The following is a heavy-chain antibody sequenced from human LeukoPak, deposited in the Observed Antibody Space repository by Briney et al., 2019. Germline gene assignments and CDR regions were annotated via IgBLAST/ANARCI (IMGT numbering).Heavy chain of an antibody. J-gene: IGHJ6*03. CDR2: IYTSGST. CDR3: ARDEWGYCSSTSCYGEYYYYYMDV. CDR1: GVSISSYY. Sequence: SETPCLTCTASGVSISSYYWSWVRQPAGKGLEWIGRIYTSGSTNYNHSLKSRVTMSVDTSKNQFSLKLSSVAAADTDVYYCARDEWGYCSSTSCYGEYYYYYMDVWGKGTTVTVSS. V-gene: IGHV4-4*07. D-gene: IGHD2-2*01.